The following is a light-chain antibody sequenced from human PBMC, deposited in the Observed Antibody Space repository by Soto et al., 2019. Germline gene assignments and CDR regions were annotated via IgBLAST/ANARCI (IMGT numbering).Light chain of an antibody. CDR2: YDD. Sequence: QSVLTQPPSVSEAPRQRVTISCSGSSSNIGNNAVNWYQQLPGKAPKLLIYYDDLLPSGVSDRSSGSKSGTSASLAISGLQSEDEADYYCAAWDDTLNGPVFGEGTKLTVL. CDR3: AAWDDTLNGPV. J-gene: IGLJ2*01. CDR1: SSNIGNNA. V-gene: IGLV1-36*01.